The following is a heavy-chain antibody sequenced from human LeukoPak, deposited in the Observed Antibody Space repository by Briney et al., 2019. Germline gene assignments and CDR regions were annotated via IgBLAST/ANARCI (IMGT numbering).Heavy chain of an antibody. CDR3: GRDFGLIGTKRSFDI. Sequence: GGSLRLSCAASGFTFSDYYMGWIRQAPGKGLEWLSYISGSGTTIFYADSVKGRFTISRDNAKDSLDLQMNSLRAEDTAVYYCGRDFGLIGTKRSFDIWGQGTLVTVSS. J-gene: IGHJ3*02. V-gene: IGHV3-11*01. CDR1: GFTFSDYY. CDR2: ISGSGTTI. D-gene: IGHD1-7*01.